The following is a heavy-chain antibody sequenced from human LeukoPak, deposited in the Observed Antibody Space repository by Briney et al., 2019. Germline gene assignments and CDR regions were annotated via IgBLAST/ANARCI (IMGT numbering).Heavy chain of an antibody. CDR1: GYTFTGYY. D-gene: IGHD3-10*01. CDR2: INPNSGGT. CDR3: ARDKVRGYYYYYGMDV. J-gene: IGHJ6*02. V-gene: IGHV1-2*02. Sequence: ASVKVSCKASGYTFTGYYMHWVRQAPGQGLEWMGWINPNSGGTNYAQKFQGRVTMTRDTSISTAYMELSRLRSDDTAVYYCARDKVRGYYYYYGMDVWGQGTAVTVSS.